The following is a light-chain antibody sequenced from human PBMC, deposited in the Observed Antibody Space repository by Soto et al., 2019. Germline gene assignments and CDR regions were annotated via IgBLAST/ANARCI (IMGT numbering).Light chain of an antibody. V-gene: IGLV2-14*03. Sequence: QSALTQPASVSGSPGQSITIYCTGTISDVGSYNYVSWYQQYPGKAPKLMIYDVSTRPSGVSDRFSGSKSGNTASLTISGLRAEDEADYYCGSYTTSSNYVFGTGTKLTVL. CDR3: GSYTTSSNYV. CDR2: DVS. CDR1: ISDVGSYNY. J-gene: IGLJ1*01.